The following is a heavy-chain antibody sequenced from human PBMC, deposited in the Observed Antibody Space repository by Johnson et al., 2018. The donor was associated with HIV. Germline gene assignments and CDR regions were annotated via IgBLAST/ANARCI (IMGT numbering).Heavy chain of an antibody. CDR3: AKAELIRFGELNDGFDI. CDR2: IRYDGSNK. Sequence: QVQLVESGGVWVQPGGSLRLSCAASGFTFSSYGMHWVRQAPGKGLEWVAFIRYDGSNKYYADSVKGRFTISRDNSKNTLYLQMNNLGPEDTAVYYCAKAELIRFGELNDGFDIWGQGTMVTVSS. D-gene: IGHD3-10*01. J-gene: IGHJ3*02. V-gene: IGHV3-30*02. CDR1: GFTFSSYG.